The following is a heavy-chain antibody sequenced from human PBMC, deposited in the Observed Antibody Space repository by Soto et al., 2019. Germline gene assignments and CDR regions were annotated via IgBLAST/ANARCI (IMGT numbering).Heavy chain of an antibody. CDR1: GFTFSSHA. CDR3: AKDLWFGELLSSFDY. Sequence: PGGSLSLSCAASGFTFSSHAMSWVRQAPGEGLEWVSGISGGGSSTFYADSVKGRFTISRDKSKNTLYLQMNSLRAEDTAVYYCAKDLWFGELLSSFDYWGQGTLVTVSS. V-gene: IGHV3-23*01. J-gene: IGHJ4*02. CDR2: ISGGGSST. D-gene: IGHD3-10*01.